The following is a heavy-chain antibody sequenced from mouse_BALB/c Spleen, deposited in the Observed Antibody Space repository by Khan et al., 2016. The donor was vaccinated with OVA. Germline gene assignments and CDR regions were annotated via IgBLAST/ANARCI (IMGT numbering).Heavy chain of an antibody. CDR3: ASHPYVAYVMVY. V-gene: IGHV9-3-1*01. CDR1: GYTFTNYG. D-gene: IGHD1-1*01. J-gene: IGHJ4*01. Sequence: QIQLVQSGPELKKPGETVKISCKASGYTFTNYGMNWVKQTPGQGLKWMGWINTYTGEPTYVDDFKGRFAFSLETSASTAYLQITNLKNEDTATYVGASHPYVAYVMVYWGQGTSVTVSS. CDR2: INTYTGEP.